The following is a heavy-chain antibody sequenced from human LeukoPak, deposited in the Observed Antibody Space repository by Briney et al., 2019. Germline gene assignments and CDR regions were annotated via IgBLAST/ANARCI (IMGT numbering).Heavy chain of an antibody. CDR3: ARDSITTGDYYYMDV. CDR2: IRPNTGAT. CDR1: GYTFTGHY. V-gene: IGHV1-2*07. J-gene: IGHJ6*03. D-gene: IGHD4-11*01. Sequence: ASVKLSCKASGYTFTGHYMHLVRHAPGQGLEWMGCIRPNTGATNYEHTFHGKVTMTRDTAISKAYLELTGLTSDDTAVYYCARDSITTGDYYYMDVWGKGTTVTVS.